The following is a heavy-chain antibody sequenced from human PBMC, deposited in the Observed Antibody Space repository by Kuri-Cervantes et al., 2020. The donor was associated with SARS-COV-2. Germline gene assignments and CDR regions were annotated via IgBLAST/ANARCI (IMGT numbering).Heavy chain of an antibody. D-gene: IGHD1-20*01. CDR2: IYTSGST. CDR1: GGSISSYY. V-gene: IGHV4-4*07. Sequence: GSLRLSCTVSGGSISSYYWSWIRQPAGKGLEWIGRIYTSGSTNYNPSLKCRVTISVDTSKNQFSLKLSSVTAADTAVYYCARYNWKLASWFDPWGQGTLVTVSS. CDR3: ARYNWKLASWFDP. J-gene: IGHJ5*02.